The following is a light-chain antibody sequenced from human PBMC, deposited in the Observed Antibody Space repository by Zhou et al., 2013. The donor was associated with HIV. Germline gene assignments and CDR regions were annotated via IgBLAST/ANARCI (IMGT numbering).Light chain of an antibody. J-gene: IGKJ5*01. V-gene: IGKV3-20*01. CDR1: QSISAY. Sequence: EIVMTQSPVTLSVSPGERATLSCRASQSISAYLAWYQQKPGQAPRLLIYGASVRATGIPARFSGSGSGTDFTLTISRLEPEDFAVYYCQQYGSSPITFGQGTRLEIK. CDR2: GAS. CDR3: QQYGSSPIT.